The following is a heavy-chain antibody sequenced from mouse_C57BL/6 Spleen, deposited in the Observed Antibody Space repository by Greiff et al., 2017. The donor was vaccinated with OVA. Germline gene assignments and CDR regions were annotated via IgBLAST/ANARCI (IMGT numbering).Heavy chain of an antibody. J-gene: IGHJ3*01. CDR1: GFTFTDYY. CDR3: ASPLDSSGPSFAY. CDR2: IRNKANGYTT. V-gene: IGHV7-3*01. Sequence: EVKVEESGGGLVQPGGSLSLSCAASGFTFTDYYMSWVRQPPGKALEWLGFIRNKANGYTTEYSASVKGRFTISRDKSQSILYLQMNALRAEDSATYYCASPLDSSGPSFAYWGQGTLVTVSA. D-gene: IGHD3-2*02.